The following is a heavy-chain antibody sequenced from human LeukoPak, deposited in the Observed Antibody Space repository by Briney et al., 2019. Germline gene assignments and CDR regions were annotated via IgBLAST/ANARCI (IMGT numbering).Heavy chain of an antibody. CDR1: GFTFSSYS. V-gene: IGHV3-48*01. D-gene: IGHD2-2*01. CDR3: ARVPRYCSSTSCPPDAFDI. J-gene: IGHJ3*02. CDR2: ISSSSSTI. Sequence: PGGSLRLSCAASGFTFSSYSMSWVRQAPGKGLEWVSYISSSSSTIYYADSVKGRFTISRDNAKNSLYLQMNSLRAEDTAVYYCARVPRYCSSTSCPPDAFDIWGQGTMVTVSS.